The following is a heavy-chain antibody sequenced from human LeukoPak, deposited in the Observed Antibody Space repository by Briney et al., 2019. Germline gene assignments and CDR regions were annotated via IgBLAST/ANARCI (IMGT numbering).Heavy chain of an antibody. CDR2: ISSGGNT. J-gene: IGHJ4*02. V-gene: IGHV3-23*01. D-gene: IGHD6-13*01. CDR3: AKGGLAANDY. Sequence: HTGGSLRLSCAASGFTFSSYGMSWVRQAPGKGLEWVSAISSGGNTFYADSVKGRFTISRDNSKNTLYLQMNSLRADDTAVYYCAKGGLAANDYWGQGTLVTV. CDR1: GFTFSSYG.